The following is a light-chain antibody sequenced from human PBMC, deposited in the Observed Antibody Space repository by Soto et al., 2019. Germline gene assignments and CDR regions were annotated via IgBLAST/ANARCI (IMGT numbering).Light chain of an antibody. V-gene: IGKV1-5*01. J-gene: IGKJ1*01. CDR2: DAS. Sequence: DIPMTQSPSTLSASVGDRVTITCRASQSISSWLAWYQQKPGKAPKLLIYDASSLESGVTSRFSGSGSGTEFTLTISSLQPDDFDTYYCQQYNSYSPTWTFGQGTKVEIK. CDR1: QSISSW. CDR3: QQYNSYSPTWT.